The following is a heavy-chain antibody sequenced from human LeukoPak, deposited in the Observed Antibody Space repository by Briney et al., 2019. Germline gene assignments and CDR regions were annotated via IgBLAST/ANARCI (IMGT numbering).Heavy chain of an antibody. Sequence: GGSLRLSCAASGFTFSSYGMHWVRQAPGKGLEWVAVIWYDGSNKYYADSVKGRFTISRDNSKNTLYLQMNSLRAEDTAVYYCARGPATYYYDSSGYAPFDYWGQGTLVTVSS. CDR2: IWYDGSNK. J-gene: IGHJ4*02. CDR1: GFTFSSYG. V-gene: IGHV3-33*08. CDR3: ARGPATYYYDSSGYAPFDY. D-gene: IGHD3-22*01.